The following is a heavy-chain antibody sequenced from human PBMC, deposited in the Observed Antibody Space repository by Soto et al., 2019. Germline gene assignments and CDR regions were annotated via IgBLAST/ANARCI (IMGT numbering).Heavy chain of an antibody. Sequence: SSQTLSHSCTVSGVSISSADRTCIRQNSRKGLEWIGYIYYSGSTNYNPSLKSRVTISVDTSKNQFSLKLSSVTAADTAVYYCARAGTTMVRGVISGWFDPWGQGTLVTVS. CDR3: ARAGTTMVRGVISGWFDP. V-gene: IGHV4-59*01. CDR1: GVSISSAD. CDR2: IYYSGST. D-gene: IGHD3-10*01. J-gene: IGHJ5*02.